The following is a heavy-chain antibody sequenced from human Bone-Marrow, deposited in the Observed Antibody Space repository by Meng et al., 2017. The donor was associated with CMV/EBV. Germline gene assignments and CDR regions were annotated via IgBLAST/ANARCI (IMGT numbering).Heavy chain of an antibody. CDR2: INPSGGST. J-gene: IGHJ6*02. D-gene: IGHD2-2*02. CDR1: GHTFTSYY. Sequence: ASVKVSCKASGHTFTSYYMHWVRQAPGQGLEWMGIINPSGGSTSYAQKFQGRVTMTRDTSTSTVYMELSSLRSEDTAVYYCARDPLKPAAIVDYYYYGMDVWGQGTTVTVSS. CDR3: ARDPLKPAAIVDYYYYGMDV. V-gene: IGHV1-46*01.